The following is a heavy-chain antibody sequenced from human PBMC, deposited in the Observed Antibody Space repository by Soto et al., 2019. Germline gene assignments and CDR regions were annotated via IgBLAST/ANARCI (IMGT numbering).Heavy chain of an antibody. V-gene: IGHV1-8*01. D-gene: IGHD3-10*01. J-gene: IGHJ6*02. CDR1: GYTFTSYD. Sequence: ASVKVSCKASGYTFTSYDINWVRQATGQGLEWMGWVNPNSGNTVYAQKFQGRVTMTRITSINTVYMELSSLRSEDTAVYYCARSREDYNFTFAMDVWGQGTTVTVSS. CDR3: ARSREDYNFTFAMDV. CDR2: VNPNSGNT.